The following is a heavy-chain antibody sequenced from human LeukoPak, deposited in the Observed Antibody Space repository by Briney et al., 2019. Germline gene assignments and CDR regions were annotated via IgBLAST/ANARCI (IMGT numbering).Heavy chain of an antibody. CDR3: ARSRGIP. Sequence: SGGSLRLSCLASGFTFRDYYMTWIRQAPGKGLEWISFISSRGTTTDYADSVKGRFTISRDNAKNSLYLQMNSLRAEDTAVYYCARSRGIPWGQGTLVTVSS. J-gene: IGHJ5*02. D-gene: IGHD2-15*01. CDR1: GFTFRDYY. V-gene: IGHV3-11*04. CDR2: ISSRGTTT.